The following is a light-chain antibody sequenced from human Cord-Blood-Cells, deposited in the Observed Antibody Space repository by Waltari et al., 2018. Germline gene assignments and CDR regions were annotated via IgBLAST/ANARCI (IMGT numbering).Light chain of an antibody. CDR2: EVI. V-gene: IGLV2-8*01. CDR3: SSYAGCYV. J-gene: IGLJ1*01. Sequence: QSALTQPPSASGSPGQSVTISCTGTSIDVGGYNYVSWYQQHPGQAPKLMIYEVITGPTGFPYRFSGSKSGNTASLTVSGLQAEDEADYYCSSYAGCYVFGTGTKVTVL. CDR1: SIDVGGYNY.